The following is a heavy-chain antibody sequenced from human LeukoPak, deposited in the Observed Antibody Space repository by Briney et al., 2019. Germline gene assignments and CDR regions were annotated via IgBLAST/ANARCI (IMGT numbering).Heavy chain of an antibody. V-gene: IGHV1-69*01. CDR2: IIPIFGTA. Sequence: SVKVSCKASGGTFSSYAISWVRQAPGQGLEWMGGIIPIFGTAYYAQKFQGRVTITADESTSTAYMELSSLRSEDTAVYYCARGVSDFWSGYYPYYFDYWGQGTLVTVSS. J-gene: IGHJ4*02. CDR1: GGTFSSYA. CDR3: ARGVSDFWSGYYPYYFDY. D-gene: IGHD3-3*01.